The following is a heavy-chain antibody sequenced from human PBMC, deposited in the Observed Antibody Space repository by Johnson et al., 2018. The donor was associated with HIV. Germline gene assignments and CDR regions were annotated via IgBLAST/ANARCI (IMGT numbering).Heavy chain of an antibody. J-gene: IGHJ3*02. V-gene: IGHV3-30-3*01. D-gene: IGHD6-13*01. CDR2: ISYDGSNK. CDR3: ARQAGAGAFDI. CDR1: GFTFSSYA. Sequence: QVQLVESGGGVVQPGRSLRLSCAASGFTFSSYAMHWVRQAPGKGLEWVAVISYDGSNKYYADSVKGRFTISRDNSKNTLYLQMNSLRAEDTAGYYCARQAGAGAFDIWGQGTMVTVSS.